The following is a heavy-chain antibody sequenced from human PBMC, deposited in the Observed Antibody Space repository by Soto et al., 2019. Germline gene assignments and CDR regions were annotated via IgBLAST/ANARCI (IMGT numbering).Heavy chain of an antibody. J-gene: IGHJ4*02. D-gene: IGHD3-3*01. CDR1: GGSISSYY. CDR3: ASTIFGVVIIH. Sequence: SETLSLTCTVSGGSISSYYWSWIRQPPGKGLEWIGYIYYSGSTYYNPSLKSRVTISVDRSKNQFSLKLSSVTAADTAVYYCASTIFGVVIIHWGQGTLVTVS. CDR2: IYYSGST. V-gene: IGHV4-59*12.